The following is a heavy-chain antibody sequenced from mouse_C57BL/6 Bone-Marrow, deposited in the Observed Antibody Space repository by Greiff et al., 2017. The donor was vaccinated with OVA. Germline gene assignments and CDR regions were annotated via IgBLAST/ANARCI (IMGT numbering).Heavy chain of an antibody. CDR2: ISYDGSN. J-gene: IGHJ3*01. CDR3: AGGIYYDYGGGFAY. Sequence: EVQLQESGPGLVKPSQSLSLTCSVTGYSITSGYYWNWIRQFPGNKLEWMGYISYDGSNNYNPSLKNRISITRDTSKNQFFLKLNSVTTEDTATYYGAGGIYYDYGGGFAYWGQGTLVTVSA. D-gene: IGHD2-4*01. V-gene: IGHV3-6*01. CDR1: GYSITSGYY.